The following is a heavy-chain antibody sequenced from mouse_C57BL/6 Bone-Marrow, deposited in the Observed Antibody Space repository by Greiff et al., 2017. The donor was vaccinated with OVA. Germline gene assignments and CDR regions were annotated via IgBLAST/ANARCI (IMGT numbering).Heavy chain of an antibody. CDR1: GYTFTDYY. Sequence: VQLKHSGPELVKPGASVKISCKASGYTFTDYYMNWVKQSHGKSLEWIGDINPNNGGTSYNQKFKGKATLTVDKSSSTAYMELRSLTSEDSAVYYCAREGDDYDPYYFDYWGQGTTFTVSS. CDR3: AREGDDYDPYYFDY. CDR2: INPNNGGT. D-gene: IGHD2-4*01. J-gene: IGHJ2*01. V-gene: IGHV1-26*01.